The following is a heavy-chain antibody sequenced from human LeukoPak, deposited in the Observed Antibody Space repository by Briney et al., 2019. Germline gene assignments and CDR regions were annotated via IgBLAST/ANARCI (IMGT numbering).Heavy chain of an antibody. D-gene: IGHD6-13*01. CDR1: GGSISSYY. J-gene: IGHJ4*02. CDR2: IYYSGST. CDR3: AIGIAAAGHQFDY. Sequence: SLTLSLTCTVSGGSISSYYWSWIRQPPGKGLEWIGYIYYSGSTNYNPSLKSRVTISVDTSKNQFSLKLSSVTAADTAVYYCAIGIAAAGHQFDYWGQGTLVTVSS. V-gene: IGHV4-59*01.